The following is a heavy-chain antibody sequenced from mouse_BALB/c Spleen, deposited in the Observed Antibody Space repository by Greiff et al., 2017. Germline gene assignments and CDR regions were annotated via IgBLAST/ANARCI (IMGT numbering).Heavy chain of an antibody. CDR2: ISSGGSYT. CDR3: TRDRHYYGSSPYAMDY. CDR1: GFTFSSYT. Sequence: EVQLQESGGGLVKPGGSLKLSCAASGFTFSSYTMSWVRQTPEKRLEWVATISSGGSYTYYPDSVKGRFTISRDNAKNTLYLQMSSLKSEDTAMYYCTRDRHYYGSSPYAMDYWGQGTSVTVSS. J-gene: IGHJ4*01. V-gene: IGHV5-6-4*01. D-gene: IGHD1-1*01.